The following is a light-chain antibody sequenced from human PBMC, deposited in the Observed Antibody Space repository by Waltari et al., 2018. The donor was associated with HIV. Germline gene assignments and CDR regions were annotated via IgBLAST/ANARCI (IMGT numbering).Light chain of an antibody. Sequence: EILMTQSPATLSVSTGARATLSCRASQSVNSNLAWYQQKPGQTPRLLIYGTSTRATEIPARFSGSGSGTEFTLTNSSLQSEDFAVYYCHHYNNWRETFGQGTKVEIK. CDR2: GTS. V-gene: IGKV3-15*01. J-gene: IGKJ1*01. CDR3: HHYNNWRET. CDR1: QSVNSN.